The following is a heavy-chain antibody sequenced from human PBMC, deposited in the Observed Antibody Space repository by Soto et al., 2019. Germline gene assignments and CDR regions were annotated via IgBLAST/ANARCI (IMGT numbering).Heavy chain of an antibody. Sequence: EVQLVESGGGLVQPGGSLRLSCAASVFAVSSNYMNWVRQAPGKGLEWVSLLYTGGRTLYADSVKGRFTISRDESKNTVYLQLNSLRVEDTAVYYCARDLSLYWYFDLWGRGTLVTVSS. CDR1: VFAVSSNY. CDR2: LYTGGRT. J-gene: IGHJ2*01. CDR3: ARDLSLYWYFDL. V-gene: IGHV3-66*01.